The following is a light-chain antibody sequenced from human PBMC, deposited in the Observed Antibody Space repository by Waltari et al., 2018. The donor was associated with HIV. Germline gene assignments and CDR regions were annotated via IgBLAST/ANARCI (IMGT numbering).Light chain of an antibody. Sequence: SYVLTQPPSVSVAPGVTAKITCAGDNIGSKPVHWYQQRPGQAPMLVIFLGSDRPSGIPERFSGSKSGNTATLTIPRVEAGDESDYHCQIWDSASDHVIFGGGTKLTVL. CDR1: NIGSKP. CDR3: QIWDSASDHVI. V-gene: IGLV3-21*04. J-gene: IGLJ2*01. CDR2: LGS.